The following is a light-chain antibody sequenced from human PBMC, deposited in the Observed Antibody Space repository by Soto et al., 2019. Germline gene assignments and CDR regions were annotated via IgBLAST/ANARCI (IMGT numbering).Light chain of an antibody. CDR1: SSNIGNNG. J-gene: IGLJ3*02. Sequence: QSVLTQPPSVSEAPRQRVTISCSGSSSNIGNNGVNWYQQLPGKAPKLLIYYDDLLPSGVSDRFSGSKSGTSASLAISGLQSEDEADYHCAAWDDSLNGPVFGGGTKLTAL. V-gene: IGLV1-36*01. CDR2: YDD. CDR3: AAWDDSLNGPV.